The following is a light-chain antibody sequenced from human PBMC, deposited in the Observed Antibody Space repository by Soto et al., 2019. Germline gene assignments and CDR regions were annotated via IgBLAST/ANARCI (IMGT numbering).Light chain of an antibody. J-gene: IGKJ4*01. CDR3: QQTHRLPLT. V-gene: IGKV1-39*01. Sequence: DIHMTQSPSSLSASVGYRFTITCRACQTVISYLHWYQQKQGKAPKLLIYVGSYLHSGVPSRFSGSGSGTEFTLTITNLPPEDSATYYCQQTHRLPLTFGGGTKVDIK. CDR2: VGS. CDR1: QTVISY.